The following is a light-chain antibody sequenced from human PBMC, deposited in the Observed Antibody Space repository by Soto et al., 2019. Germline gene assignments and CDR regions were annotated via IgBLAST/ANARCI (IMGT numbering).Light chain of an antibody. V-gene: IGKV3-11*01. J-gene: IGKJ3*01. CDR2: DAS. CDR1: QSVSSY. Sequence: EIVLTQSPATLSLSPAERATLSCRASQSVSSYLAWYQQKPGQAPRLLIYDASNRATGIPARFSGSGSGTDFTLTISTLEPEDFAVYYCQQRSNWPPWTFGPGTKVDIK. CDR3: QQRSNWPPWT.